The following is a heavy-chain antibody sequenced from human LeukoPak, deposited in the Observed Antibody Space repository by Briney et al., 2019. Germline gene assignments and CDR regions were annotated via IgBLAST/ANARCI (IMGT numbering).Heavy chain of an antibody. V-gene: IGHV4-39*07. CDR2: IYYSGST. CDR3: ARVVASTSIDS. Sequence: PSETLSLTCTVSGDSINSTSYYWGWIRQPPGKGLEWIGSIYYSGSTYYNPSLKSRVTISVDTSKNQFSLKVTSVTAADTALYYCARVVASTSIDSWGQGILVTVSS. J-gene: IGHJ4*02. CDR1: GDSINSTSYY. D-gene: IGHD2-15*01.